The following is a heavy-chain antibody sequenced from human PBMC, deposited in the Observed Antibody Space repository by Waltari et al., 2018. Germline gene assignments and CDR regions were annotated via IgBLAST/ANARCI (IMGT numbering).Heavy chain of an antibody. Sequence: QVQLVQSGAEVKKPGASVKVSCKASGYTFTSYGISWVRQAPGQGLEWMGIINPSGGSASYAQKFQGRVSMTRDTSTSTVYMELSSLRSEDTAVYYCARKAIAARFDYWGQGTLVTVSS. CDR2: INPSGGSA. CDR1: GYTFTSYG. CDR3: ARKAIAARFDY. V-gene: IGHV1-46*01. D-gene: IGHD6-6*01. J-gene: IGHJ4*02.